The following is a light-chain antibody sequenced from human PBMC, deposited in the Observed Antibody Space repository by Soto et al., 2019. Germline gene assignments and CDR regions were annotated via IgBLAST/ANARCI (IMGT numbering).Light chain of an antibody. V-gene: IGKV1-5*03. J-gene: IGKJ1*01. CDR2: KAS. CDR1: QSVGNW. CDR3: QQYDVYSRT. Sequence: DIRMTQSPSTLSASVGDRVTITCRASQSVGNWLAWYQQKPGKAPKLLIYKASTLESGVPSRFSGSGSGTEFTLNITSLQPDDFATYYCQQYDVYSRTFGQGTKVEIK.